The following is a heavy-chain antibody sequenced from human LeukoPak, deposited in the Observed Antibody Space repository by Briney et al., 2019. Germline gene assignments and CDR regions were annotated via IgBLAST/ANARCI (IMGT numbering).Heavy chain of an antibody. D-gene: IGHD3-16*02. CDR3: ATQGGLGLRLGELSLTQPGSGDY. V-gene: IGHV1-24*01. J-gene: IGHJ4*02. CDR2: FDPEDGET. CDR1: GYTFSSYA. Sequence: ASVKVSCKASGYTFSSYAITWVRQAPGKGLEWMGGFDPEDGETIYAQKFQGRVTMTEDTSTDTAYMELSSLRSEDTAVYYCATQGGLGLRLGELSLTQPGSGDYWGQGTLVTVSS.